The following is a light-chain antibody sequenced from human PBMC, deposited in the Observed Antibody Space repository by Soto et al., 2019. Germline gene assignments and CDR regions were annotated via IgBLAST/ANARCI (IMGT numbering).Light chain of an antibody. J-gene: IGKJ5*01. CDR2: GAS. Sequence: EIVLTQSPGTLSLSPGERATLSCRASQSVSSSYLAWYQQKPGQAPRLIISGASSRATGIPDRFSGSGSGTDFTLTICRREPEDFAVYYCQQYGNSLSITFGQGTRLEIK. CDR3: QQYGNSLSIT. V-gene: IGKV3-20*01. CDR1: QSVSSSY.